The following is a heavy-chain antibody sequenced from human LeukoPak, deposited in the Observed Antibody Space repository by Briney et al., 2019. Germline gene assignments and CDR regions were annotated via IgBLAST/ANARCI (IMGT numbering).Heavy chain of an antibody. CDR3: ARAPDYDILTDHYPSPGDY. CDR1: GYTFSTHG. V-gene: IGHV1-18*01. CDR2: ISPYNGNT. J-gene: IGHJ4*02. Sequence: ASVKVSCKASGYTFSTHGISWVRQAPGQGLEWVGWISPYNGNTNHGQKFQGRVTMTRDTSTTTAFMELRSLRSDDTAVYFCARAPDYDILTDHYPSPGDYWGQGTLVTVSA. D-gene: IGHD3-9*01.